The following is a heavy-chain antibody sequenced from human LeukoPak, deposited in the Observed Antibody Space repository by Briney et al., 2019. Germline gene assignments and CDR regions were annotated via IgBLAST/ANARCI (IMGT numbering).Heavy chain of an antibody. V-gene: IGHV1-46*01. Sequence: ASVKVSCKASGYTFSSYLMHWVRQAPGQGLEWMGMINPSGGSTSYAQKFQGRLTMTRDTSTSTVYMELSSLRSEDTAVYYCARDLGLRGVTNWFDSWGQGTLVTVS. J-gene: IGHJ5*01. D-gene: IGHD3-10*01. CDR1: GYTFSSYL. CDR3: ARDLGLRGVTNWFDS. CDR2: INPSGGST.